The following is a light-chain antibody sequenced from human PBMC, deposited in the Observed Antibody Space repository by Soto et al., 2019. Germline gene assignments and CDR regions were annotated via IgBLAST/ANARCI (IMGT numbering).Light chain of an antibody. J-gene: IGLJ2*01. CDR1: NSDVGGYNF. Sequence: QSALTQPASVSGSPGQSITISCTGTNSDVGGYNFVSWYQQHPGKAPKLIIYEVSSRPSGVSNRFSGSKSGNTASLTISGLQAEDEANYYCRSERSSSTVVFGGGTKLTVL. V-gene: IGLV2-14*01. CDR3: RSERSSSTVV. CDR2: EVS.